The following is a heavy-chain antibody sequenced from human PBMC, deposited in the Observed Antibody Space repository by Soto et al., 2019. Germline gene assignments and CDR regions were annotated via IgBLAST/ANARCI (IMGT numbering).Heavy chain of an antibody. CDR1: GGSISSGDYY. D-gene: IGHD3-22*01. J-gene: IGHJ5*02. V-gene: IGHV4-30-4*01. Sequence: SETLSLTCTVSGGSISSGDYYWSWIRQPPGKGLEWIGYIYYSGSTYYNPSLKSRVTISVDTSKNQFSLKLSSVTAADAAVYCCARDNYYDQNHWGQGTLVTVPS. CDR2: IYYSGST. CDR3: ARDNYYDQNH.